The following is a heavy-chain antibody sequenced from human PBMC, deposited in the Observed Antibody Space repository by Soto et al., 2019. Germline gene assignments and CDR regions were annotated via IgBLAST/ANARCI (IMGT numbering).Heavy chain of an antibody. CDR3: AKIKGRSLASNEYFQH. CDR2: ISGSGGST. CDR1: GFTFRSYA. Sequence: GGSLRLSCAASGFTFRSYAMSWVRQAPGKGLEWVSAISGSGGSTYYADSVKGRFTISRDNSKNTLYLQMNSLRAEDTAVYYCAKIKGRSLASNEYFQHWGQGTLVTVSS. J-gene: IGHJ1*01. V-gene: IGHV3-23*01. D-gene: IGHD6-13*01.